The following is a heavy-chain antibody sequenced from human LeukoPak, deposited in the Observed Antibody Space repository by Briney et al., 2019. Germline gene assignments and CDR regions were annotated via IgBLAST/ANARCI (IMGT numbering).Heavy chain of an antibody. CDR2: IDQNGANI. CDR3: ARDPAGGAYDL. CDR1: GFTFDNYA. Sequence: GGSLRLSCAASGFTFDNYAMSWVRQAPGKGLEWVAIIDQNGANIGYGDSVKGRFTVSRDNAQNSLYLQMNNLRAEDTAVYYCARDPAGGAYDLWGHGTLVTVSS. V-gene: IGHV3-7*03. J-gene: IGHJ3*01.